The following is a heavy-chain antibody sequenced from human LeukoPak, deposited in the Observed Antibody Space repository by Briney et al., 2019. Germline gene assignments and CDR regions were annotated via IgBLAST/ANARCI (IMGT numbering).Heavy chain of an antibody. D-gene: IGHD5-18*01. J-gene: IGHJ6*03. V-gene: IGHV3-33*06. CDR1: GFTFSSYG. Sequence: PGGSLRLSCAASGFTFSSYGMHWVRQAPGKGLEWVAVIWYDGSNKYYADSVKGQFTISRDNSKNTLYLQMNSLRAEDTAVYYCAKEGQTTGYSYGTFYYYYYYMDVWGKGTTVTVSS. CDR3: AKEGQTTGYSYGTFYYYYYYMDV. CDR2: IWYDGSNK.